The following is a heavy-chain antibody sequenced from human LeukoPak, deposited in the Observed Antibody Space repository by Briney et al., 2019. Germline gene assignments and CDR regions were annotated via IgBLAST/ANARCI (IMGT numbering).Heavy chain of an antibody. CDR2: ISGSGEKT. CDR3: VKDGAAMVRGVIIVPAGFFDS. D-gene: IGHD3-10*01. CDR1: GFRFSTYD. Sequence: GGSLRLSCRASGFRFSTYDMSWVRQAPGKGLEWVSGISGSGEKTDYADSVKGRFIISRDNSKDTVSLQMNALRVEDTATYYCVKDGAAMVRGVIIVPAGFFDSWAQGSQVTVS. V-gene: IGHV3-23*01. J-gene: IGHJ4*02.